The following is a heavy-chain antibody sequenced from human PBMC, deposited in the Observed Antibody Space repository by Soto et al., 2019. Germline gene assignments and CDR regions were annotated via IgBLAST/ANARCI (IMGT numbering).Heavy chain of an antibody. Sequence: GGSLRLSCAASGFTFSSYGMHWVRQAPGKGLEWVAVIWYDGSNKYYADSVKGRFTISRDNSKNTLYLQMNSLRAEDTAVYYCAKDISYYCSSTSCYANRFDYWGQGTLVTISS. CDR2: IWYDGSNK. CDR3: AKDISYYCSSTSCYANRFDY. CDR1: GFTFSSYG. J-gene: IGHJ4*02. V-gene: IGHV3-33*06. D-gene: IGHD2-2*01.